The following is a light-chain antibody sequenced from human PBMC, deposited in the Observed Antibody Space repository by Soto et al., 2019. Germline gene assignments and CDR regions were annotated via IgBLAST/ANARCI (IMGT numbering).Light chain of an antibody. CDR2: EVT. CDR3: SSYGGNSNYV. Sequence: QSVLTQPPSSSGSPGQSVTTSCTLTSSDVGLYYYVSWYQQHPGKVPKLLIYEVTQRPSGVPDRFSGSKSGNTASLTVSGLQAEDEADYYCSSYGGNSNYVFGTGTKVTVL. J-gene: IGLJ1*01. CDR1: SSDVGLYYY. V-gene: IGLV2-8*01.